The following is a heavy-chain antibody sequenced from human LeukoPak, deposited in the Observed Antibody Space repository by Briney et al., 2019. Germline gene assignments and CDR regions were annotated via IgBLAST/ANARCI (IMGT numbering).Heavy chain of an antibody. D-gene: IGHD3-10*01. Sequence: GGSLRLSCAASGFDVSRYWMNWVRQVPGKGLVWVARISSDGNSISYADSAKGRFSISRDNSKNTMYLQMNSLGAEDTAVYYCASASSATYYWALHYWGQGTLVTVSP. CDR1: GFDVSRYW. CDR2: ISSDGNSI. V-gene: IGHV3-74*01. CDR3: ASASSATYYWALHY. J-gene: IGHJ4*02.